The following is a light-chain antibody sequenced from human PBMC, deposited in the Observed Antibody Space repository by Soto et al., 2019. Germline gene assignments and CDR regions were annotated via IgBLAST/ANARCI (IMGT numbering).Light chain of an antibody. J-gene: IGKJ1*01. CDR2: WAS. V-gene: IGKV4-1*01. CDR3: QQYYSTPRT. CDR1: QSVLYSSNNKNY. Sequence: DIVMTQSPDSLDVSLGERATINCKSSQSVLYSSNNKNYLAWYQQQPGQPPKLLIYWASTRESGVPDRFSCSGSETDFTLTISSLHAEDVAVYYCQQYYSTPRTFGQGTKLEIK.